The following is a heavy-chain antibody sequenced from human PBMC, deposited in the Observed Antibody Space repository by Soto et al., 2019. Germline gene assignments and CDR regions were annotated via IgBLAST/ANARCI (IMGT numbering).Heavy chain of an antibody. CDR1: GDFISSHY. V-gene: IGHV4-59*08. CDR2: VYYDGKT. Sequence: QVQLQESGPGLVKPSETLSLTCTVSGDFISSHYWSWIRQPPGKGLEWIGYVYYDGKTDSSPSLKSRVTISLDTSKNQISLSLISVTAADTAVYYCARPKGIAPAVWYFDLWGRGTLVTVSS. J-gene: IGHJ2*01. D-gene: IGHD2-15*01. CDR3: ARPKGIAPAVWYFDL.